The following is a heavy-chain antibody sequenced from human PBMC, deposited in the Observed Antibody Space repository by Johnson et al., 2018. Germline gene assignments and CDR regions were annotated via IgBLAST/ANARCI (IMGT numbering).Heavy chain of an antibody. CDR2: IIPILGIA. D-gene: IGHD7-27*01. V-gene: IGHV1-69*09. CDR3: AGGILTGEDAFDI. CDR1: GDTFSSYT. Sequence: QVQLVESGAEVKKPGSSVKVSCKTSGDTFSSYTISWVRQAPGQGLEWMGRIIPILGIANYAQKFQGRVTITADKSTSTAFMGLKSLRAEDTAVYYCAGGILTGEDAFDIWGQGTMVTVSS. J-gene: IGHJ3*02.